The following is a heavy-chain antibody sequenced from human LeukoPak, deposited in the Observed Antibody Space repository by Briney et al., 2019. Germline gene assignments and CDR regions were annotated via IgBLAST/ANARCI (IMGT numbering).Heavy chain of an antibody. CDR2: IWYGGSNK. CDR1: GFTFSSYG. V-gene: IGHV3-33*08. D-gene: IGHD1-26*01. Sequence: GGSLRLSCAASGFTFSSYGMHWVRQAPGKGLEWVAVIWYGGSNKYYADSVKGRFTISRDNSKNTLYLQMNSLRAEDTAIYYCVRDRGTYRPIDYWGQGTLVTVSS. J-gene: IGHJ4*02. CDR3: VRDRGTYRPIDY.